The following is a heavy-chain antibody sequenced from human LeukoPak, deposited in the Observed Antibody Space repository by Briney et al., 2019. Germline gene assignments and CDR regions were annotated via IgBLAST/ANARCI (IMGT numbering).Heavy chain of an antibody. CDR3: ARGRFGGHSYYYVDV. J-gene: IGHJ6*03. CDR1: GGPFSDYY. V-gene: IGHV4-34*01. CDR2: INHSGSA. D-gene: IGHD3-3*01. Sequence: TSESLSLTCAVFGGPFSDYYWSWIRRPPGKGLEWLGEINHSGSASYMPSLKSRVSISVDTSKKQFSLRLSSVTAADTAFYYCARGRFGGHSYYYVDVWGKRTAVTVSS.